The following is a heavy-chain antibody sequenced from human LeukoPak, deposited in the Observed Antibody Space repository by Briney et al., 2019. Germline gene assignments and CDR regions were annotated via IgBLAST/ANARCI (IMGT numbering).Heavy chain of an antibody. J-gene: IGHJ1*01. V-gene: IGHV1-2*02. CDR3: ARVLKDGYNNGNFQH. CDR1: GYTFTGYY. CDR2: INPNSSAT. D-gene: IGHD5-24*01. Sequence: ASVKVSCKASGYTFTGYYVHWVRQVPGQGLEWMGWINPNSSATNFPQKFQGRVTLTRDTSITTAYMELSRLRSDDTAVYYCARVLKDGYNNGNFQHWGQGTLVTVSS.